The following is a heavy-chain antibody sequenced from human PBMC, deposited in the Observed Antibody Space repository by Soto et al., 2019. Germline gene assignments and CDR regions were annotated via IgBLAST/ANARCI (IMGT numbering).Heavy chain of an antibody. V-gene: IGHV3-23*01. CDR1: GFTFSTFA. CDR3: ARLDDSSDYYYVFEEY. CDR2: ILDSGTYT. J-gene: IGHJ4*02. D-gene: IGHD3-22*01. Sequence: EVQLLESGGGLVQPWVSLRLSCAASGFTFSTFAMSWVRQAPGKGLEWVSSILDSGTYTNYADSVKGRFTSSRDNSMNTLYLQMNSLRAEDTAVYYCARLDDSSDYYYVFEEYWGQGTLVTVSS.